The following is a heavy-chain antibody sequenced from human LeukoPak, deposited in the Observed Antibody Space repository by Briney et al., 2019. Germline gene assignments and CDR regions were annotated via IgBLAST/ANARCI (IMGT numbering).Heavy chain of an antibody. D-gene: IGHD7-27*01. CDR1: GGSISSYY. Sequence: PSETLSLTRTVSGGSISSYYWSSIRQPPGKGLEWIGYIYYSGSTNYNPSLKSRVTIPVDTSKKQFSLKRSSVTGADRAVYYCASQRPRNSGDDFDYTGPGTLVTVSS. J-gene: IGHJ4*02. V-gene: IGHV4-59*08. CDR3: ASQRPRNSGDDFDY. CDR2: IYYSGST.